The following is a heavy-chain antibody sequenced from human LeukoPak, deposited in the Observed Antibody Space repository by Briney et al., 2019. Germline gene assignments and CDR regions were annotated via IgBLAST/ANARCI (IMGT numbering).Heavy chain of an antibody. V-gene: IGHV3-64*02. D-gene: IGHD3-22*01. CDR2: ISSNGGST. CDR1: GFSFSSYG. Sequence: SGGSLRLSCAASGFSFSSYGMHWVRQAPGKGLEYVSAISSNGGSTYYADSVKGRFTISRDNSKNTLYLQMGSLRLEDMAVYYCARVTLKDDRSVYRPLDYWGQGTLVTVSS. J-gene: IGHJ4*02. CDR3: ARVTLKDDRSVYRPLDY.